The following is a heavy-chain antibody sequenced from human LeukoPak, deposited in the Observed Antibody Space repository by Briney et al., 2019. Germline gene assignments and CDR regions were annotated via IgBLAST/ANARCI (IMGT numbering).Heavy chain of an antibody. CDR2: IGTSGNDL. Sequence: GGSLRLSCTASGFTFGDYYMTWIRQAPGKGLEWISYIGTSGNDLYYADSVKGRFTTSRDDAKNSLYLEMRSLRDEDTAVYYCARVYRSLDFWGQGTLVTVSS. CDR3: ARVYRSLDF. CDR1: GFTFGDYY. V-gene: IGHV3-11*01. D-gene: IGHD2-2*01. J-gene: IGHJ4*02.